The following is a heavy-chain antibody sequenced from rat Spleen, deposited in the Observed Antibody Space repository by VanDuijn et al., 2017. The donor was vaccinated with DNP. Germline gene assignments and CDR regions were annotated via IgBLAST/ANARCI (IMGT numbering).Heavy chain of an antibody. Sequence: EVQLVESGGDLVQPGRSLKLSCVASGFNFNDYWMGWVRQAPGKGLEWIGEIDKDSSPKKYNPSLKDKFTISRDNAQNTLYLQMSRLGSEDTAIYYCVREKFGVDYWGQGVMVTVSS. CDR3: VREKFGVDY. V-gene: IGHV4-2*01. J-gene: IGHJ2*01. D-gene: IGHD4-3*01. CDR2: IDKDSSPK. CDR1: GFNFNDYW.